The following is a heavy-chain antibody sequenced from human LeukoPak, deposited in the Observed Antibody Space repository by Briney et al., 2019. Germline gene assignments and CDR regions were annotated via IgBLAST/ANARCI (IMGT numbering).Heavy chain of an antibody. CDR3: ARAGDCSSTSCYPTAYFDY. CDR1: GGSFSGYY. D-gene: IGHD2-2*01. Sequence: PSETLSLTCAVYGGSFSGYYWSWIRQPPGKGLEWIGEINHSGSTNYNPSLKSRVTISVDTSKNQFSLKLSSVTAADTAVYYCARAGDCSSTSCYPTAYFDYWGQGTLVTVSS. CDR2: INHSGST. J-gene: IGHJ4*02. V-gene: IGHV4-34*01.